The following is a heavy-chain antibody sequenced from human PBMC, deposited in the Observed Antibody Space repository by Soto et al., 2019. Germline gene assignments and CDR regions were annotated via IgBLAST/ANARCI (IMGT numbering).Heavy chain of an antibody. J-gene: IGHJ4*02. CDR2: INAGNGNT. D-gene: IGHD2-2*01. V-gene: IGHV1-3*01. CDR3: ARSGSCTSTSCYGAPDY. Sequence: ASVKVSCKAPGYTFTNYAIHWVPQAPGQRLEWVGWINAGNGNTRYSQRIQGRVTITMDTSASTAYMELSSLRSEDTAVYYCARSGSCTSTSCYGAPDYWGQGTLVTVSS. CDR1: GYTFTNYA.